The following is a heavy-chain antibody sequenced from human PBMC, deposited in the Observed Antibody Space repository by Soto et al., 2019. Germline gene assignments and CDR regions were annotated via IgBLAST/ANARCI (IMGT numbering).Heavy chain of an antibody. J-gene: IGHJ5*02. CDR1: GGTFNGYA. D-gene: IGHD3-3*01. V-gene: IGHV1-69*13. Sequence: SVKVSCKASGGTFNGYAISWVRQAPGQGLEWMGGIIPIFGTANYAQNFHGRVTITADESTSTAYMGLSSLRSEDTAVYYCAGAGPYYDFWSGSNWFDPWGQGTLVTVSS. CDR2: IIPIFGTA. CDR3: AGAGPYYDFWSGSNWFDP.